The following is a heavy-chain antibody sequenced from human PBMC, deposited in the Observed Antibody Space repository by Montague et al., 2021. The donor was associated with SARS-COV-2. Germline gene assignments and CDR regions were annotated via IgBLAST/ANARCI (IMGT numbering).Heavy chain of an antibody. V-gene: IGHV3-66*01. CDR3: ARGGHYSNYRYGMDV. Sequence: SLRLSCAAPGFTVSSNYMSWVRQAPGKGLEWVSVINSGGSTYYADSVMGRFTISRDNSKNTLYLQMNSLRAEDTAVYNCARGGHYSNYRYGMDVWGQGTTVTVSS. CDR1: GFTVSSNY. D-gene: IGHD4-11*01. CDR2: INSGGST. J-gene: IGHJ6*02.